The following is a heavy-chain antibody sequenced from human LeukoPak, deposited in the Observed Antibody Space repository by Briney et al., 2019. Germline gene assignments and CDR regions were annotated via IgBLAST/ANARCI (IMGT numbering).Heavy chain of an antibody. CDR3: ARSVIVADTTRGFDY. CDR1: GFTFRDYG. D-gene: IGHD2/OR15-2a*01. CDR2: LTGSGGTT. J-gene: IGHJ4*02. V-gene: IGHV3-23*01. Sequence: GGSLRLSCAASGFTFRDYGMSWVRQAPGKGLEWVSALTGSGGTTYYADSVKGRFTISRDNAKNSLYLQMNSLRAEDTAVYYCARSVIVADTTRGFDYWGQGILVTVSS.